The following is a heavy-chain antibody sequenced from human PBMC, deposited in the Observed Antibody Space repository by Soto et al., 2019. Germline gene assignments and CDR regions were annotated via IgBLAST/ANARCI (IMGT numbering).Heavy chain of an antibody. CDR2: IYYSGST. D-gene: IGHD6-13*01. V-gene: IGHV4-39*01. J-gene: IGHJ4*02. CDR3: ARHGGYSSSWYYFDY. Sequence: SETLSLTCTVSGGSISSSSYYWGWIRQPPGKGLEWIGSIYYSGSTYYNPSLKSRVTISVDTSKNQFSLKLSSVTAADTAVYYCARHGGYSSSWYYFDYWGQGTLVTVSS. CDR1: GGSISSSSYY.